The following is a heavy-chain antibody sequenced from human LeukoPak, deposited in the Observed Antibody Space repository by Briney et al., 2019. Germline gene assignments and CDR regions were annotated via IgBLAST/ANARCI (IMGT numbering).Heavy chain of an antibody. Sequence: PSEALSLTCTVSGGSISSYYWSWIRQPPGKGLEWIGYIYYSGSTNYNPSLKSRVTISVDTSKNQFSLKLSSVTAADTAVYYCARAKYSSPVVPSCFDYWGQGTLVTVSS. V-gene: IGHV4-59*01. CDR3: ARAKYSSPVVPSCFDY. D-gene: IGHD6-6*01. CDR2: IYYSGST. J-gene: IGHJ4*02. CDR1: GGSISSYY.